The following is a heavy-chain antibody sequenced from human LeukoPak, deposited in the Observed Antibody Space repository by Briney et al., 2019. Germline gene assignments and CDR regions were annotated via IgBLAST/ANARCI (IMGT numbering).Heavy chain of an antibody. D-gene: IGHD3-9*01. Sequence: GGSLRLSCAASGFTFSSYGMHWVRQAPGKGLEWVAFIRYDGSNKYYADSVKGRFTISRDNSKNTLYLQMNSLRAEDTAVYYCAKTAGLRYLDWQTYLDYWGQGTLVTVSS. CDR1: GFTFSSYG. CDR2: IRYDGSNK. J-gene: IGHJ4*02. CDR3: AKTAGLRYLDWQTYLDY. V-gene: IGHV3-30*02.